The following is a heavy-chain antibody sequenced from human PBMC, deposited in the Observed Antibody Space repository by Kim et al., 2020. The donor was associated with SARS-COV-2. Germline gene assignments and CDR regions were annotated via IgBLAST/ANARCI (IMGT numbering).Heavy chain of an antibody. CDR1: GFTFSSYG. CDR3: GKVRWFGGPDGMDV. Sequence: GGSLRLSCAASGFTFSSYGMHWVRQAPGKGLEWVAVISYDGSNKYYADSVKGRFTISRDNSKNTLYLQMNRLRDEDAAVYYCGKVRWFGGPDGMDVWGQGTTVTVSS. CDR2: ISYDGSNK. D-gene: IGHD3-10*01. J-gene: IGHJ6*02. V-gene: IGHV3-30*03.